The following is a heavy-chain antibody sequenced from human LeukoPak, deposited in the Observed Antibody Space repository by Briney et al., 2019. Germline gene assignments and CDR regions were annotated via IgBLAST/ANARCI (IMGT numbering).Heavy chain of an antibody. D-gene: IGHD2-2*01. CDR1: GGSFSGYY. CDR3: ARGGAIVVVPAARSNWFDP. V-gene: IGHV4-34*01. CDR2: IYSSGST. J-gene: IGHJ5*02. Sequence: PSETLSLTCAVYGGSFSGYYWSWIRQPPGKGLEWIGRIYSSGSTDYNPSLKSRVTISVDTSKNQFSLKLSSVTAADTAVYYCARGGAIVVVPAARSNWFDPWGQGTLVTVSS.